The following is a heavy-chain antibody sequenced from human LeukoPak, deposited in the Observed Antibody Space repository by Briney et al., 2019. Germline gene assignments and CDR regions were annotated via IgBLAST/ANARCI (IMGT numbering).Heavy chain of an antibody. CDR1: SESFSGYF. J-gene: IGHJ6*03. CDR2: INYSGST. CDR3: ARRPYNYSYYYYMDV. Sequence: SETLSLTCAIYSESFSGYFWSWIRQPPGKGLEWIGEINYSGSTNYNPSLKSRVTISVDTSKNQFSLKLSSVTAADTAVYYCARRPYNYSYYYYMDVWGKGTTVTISS. V-gene: IGHV4-34*01.